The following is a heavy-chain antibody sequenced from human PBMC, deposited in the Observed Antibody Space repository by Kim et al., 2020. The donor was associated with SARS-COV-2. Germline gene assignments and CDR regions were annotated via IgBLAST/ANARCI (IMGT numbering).Heavy chain of an antibody. D-gene: IGHD6-25*01. Sequence: ASVKVSCKASGYTFTSYDINWVRQATGQGLEWMGWMNPNSANTGYAQKFQGRVTMTRNTPISTAYMELSSLRVEDTAVYYCARVRAWSGYEPYYFDYWGQGTLVTVSS. CDR2: MNPNSANT. J-gene: IGHJ4*02. V-gene: IGHV1-8*01. CDR1: GYTFTSYD. CDR3: ARVRAWSGYEPYYFDY.